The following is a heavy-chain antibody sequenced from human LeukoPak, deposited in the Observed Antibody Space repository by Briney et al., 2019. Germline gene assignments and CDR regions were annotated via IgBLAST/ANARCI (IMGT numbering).Heavy chain of an antibody. CDR2: ISHDGREQ. V-gene: IGHV3-7*03. D-gene: IGHD6-19*01. CDR1: PGFTFSDYW. Sequence: GGTLRLSCAASPGFTFSDYWMNWARPAPGKGLEWVAIISHDGREQLYVDSVKGRFTISRDNAKTSLYLQINSLRAEDTAVYYCVGGIGWQPDYWGQGTLVTVSS. CDR3: VGGIGWQPDY. J-gene: IGHJ4*02.